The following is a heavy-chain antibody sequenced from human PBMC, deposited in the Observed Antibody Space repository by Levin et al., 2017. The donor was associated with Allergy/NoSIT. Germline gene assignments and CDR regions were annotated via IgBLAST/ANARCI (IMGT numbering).Heavy chain of an antibody. D-gene: IGHD6-19*01. CDR2: IYWNDDK. CDR1: GFSLSTSGVG. CDR3: AHSTSSGWYLHDAFDI. Sequence: SGPTLVKPTQTLTLTCTFSGFSLSTSGVGVGWIRQPPGKALEWLALIYWNDDKRYSPSLKSRLTITKDTSKNQVVLTMTNMDPVDTATYYCAHSTSSGWYLHDAFDIWGQGTMVTVSS. V-gene: IGHV2-5*01. J-gene: IGHJ3*02.